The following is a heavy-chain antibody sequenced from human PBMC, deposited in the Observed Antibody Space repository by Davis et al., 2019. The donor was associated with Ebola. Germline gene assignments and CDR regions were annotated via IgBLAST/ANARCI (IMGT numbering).Heavy chain of an antibody. J-gene: IGHJ4*02. Sequence: ASVKVSCKASGYTFTGYYMHWVRQPPGQGLEWMGWISAYNGDTNYAQQFQGKITVTTDTYTSTAYMELRSLRSDDTAVYYCARAYCSTTSCSPSTSYFDHWGQGTLVTVSS. CDR1: GYTFTGYY. CDR3: ARAYCSTTSCSPSTSYFDH. CDR2: ISAYNGDT. D-gene: IGHD2-2*01. V-gene: IGHV1-18*04.